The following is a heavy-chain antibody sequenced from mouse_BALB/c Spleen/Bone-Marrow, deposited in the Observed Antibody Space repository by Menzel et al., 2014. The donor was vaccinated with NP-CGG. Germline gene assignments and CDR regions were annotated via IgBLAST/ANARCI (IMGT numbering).Heavy chain of an antibody. Sequence: EVQLQQSGAELVKPGASVKLSCTASGFNIKDTYMHWVKQRPEQGLEWLGRIDPANGNTKYDPKLQGQAPITADTTSNTAHLQLSRLTSEDTGVYYCARWLPLAYWGQGTLVTGSA. D-gene: IGHD2-2*01. CDR1: GFNIKDTY. CDR2: IDPANGNT. CDR3: ARWLPLAY. J-gene: IGHJ3*01. V-gene: IGHV14-3*02.